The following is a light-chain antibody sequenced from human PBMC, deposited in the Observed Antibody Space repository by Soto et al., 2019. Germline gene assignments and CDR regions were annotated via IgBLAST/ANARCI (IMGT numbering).Light chain of an antibody. V-gene: IGKV1-39*01. CDR1: QNINSY. Sequence: DIQMTQSPYSLSASVGDRVTITCRARQNINSYLNWYQQKPGKAPKLLIYAASSLQSGVPSRFSGSGSGTDFTLTVRSLKPEDFATYYCHQSYDLPTFGQGTRLEI. J-gene: IGKJ5*01. CDR3: HQSYDLPT. CDR2: AAS.